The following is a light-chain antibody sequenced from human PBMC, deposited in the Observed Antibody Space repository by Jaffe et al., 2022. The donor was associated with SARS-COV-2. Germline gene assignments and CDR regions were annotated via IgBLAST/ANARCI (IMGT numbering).Light chain of an antibody. CDR3: MIWYSSAWV. J-gene: IGLJ3*02. CDR2: YKSDSDK. CDR1: SDINISPYR. Sequence: QAVLTQPSSLSASPGASASLTCTLRSDINISPYRMYWYQQKPGSPPRYLLRYKSDSDKHQGSGVPSRFSGSKDASANAGILVISGLQSEDEADYYCMIWYSSAWVFGGGTKLTVL. V-gene: IGLV5-45*03.